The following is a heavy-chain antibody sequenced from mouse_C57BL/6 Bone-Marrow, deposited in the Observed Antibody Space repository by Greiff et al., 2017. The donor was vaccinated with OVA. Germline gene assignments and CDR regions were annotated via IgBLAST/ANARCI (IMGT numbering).Heavy chain of an antibody. CDR2: ISYDGSN. D-gene: IGHD2-1*01. CDR1: GYSITSGYY. Sequence: EVQLVESGPGLVKPSQSLSLTCSVTGYSITSGYYWNWIRQFPGNKLEWMGYISYDGSNNYNPSLKNRISITRDTSKNQFFLKLNSVTTEDTATYYCARGIYYGKGWGQGTLVTVSA. J-gene: IGHJ3*02. CDR3: ARGIYYGKG. V-gene: IGHV3-6*01.